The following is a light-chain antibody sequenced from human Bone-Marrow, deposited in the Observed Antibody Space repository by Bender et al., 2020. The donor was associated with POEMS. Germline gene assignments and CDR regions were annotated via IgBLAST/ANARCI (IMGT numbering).Light chain of an antibody. CDR1: TSAVGTYNL. CDR2: DAS. J-gene: IGLJ3*02. CDR3: CSYTDDGGPLRM. V-gene: IGLV2-23*01. Sequence: QSALTQTASVSGSPGQSITISCTGITSAVGTYNLVSWYQHHPDTAPRLIIYDASKRPSGISNRFSGSKSGNTASLTISGLQAEDEADYYCCSYTDDGGPLRMFGGGTRLTVL.